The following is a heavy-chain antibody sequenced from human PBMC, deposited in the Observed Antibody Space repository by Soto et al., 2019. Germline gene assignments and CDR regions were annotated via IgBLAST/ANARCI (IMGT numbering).Heavy chain of an antibody. CDR2: IYSGGST. V-gene: IGHV3-53*01. CDR3: ARGQYEDGYNGYFDY. J-gene: IGHJ4*02. Sequence: EVQLVESGGGLIQPGGSLRLSCAASGFTVSSNYMSWVRQAPGKGLEWVSVIYSGGSTYYADSVKGRFTISRDNSKNTLYLQMNSLRAEDTAVYYCARGQYEDGYNGYFDYWGQGTLVTVSS. D-gene: IGHD5-12*01. CDR1: GFTVSSNY.